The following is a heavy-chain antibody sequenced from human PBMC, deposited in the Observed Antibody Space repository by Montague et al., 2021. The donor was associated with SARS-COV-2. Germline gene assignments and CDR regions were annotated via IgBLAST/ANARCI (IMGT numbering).Heavy chain of an antibody. Sequence: TLSLTCTVSRGSISSGGNYWSWIRQHPVKGLEWIGYSYYSGSTYYNPSLKSRVSISVDTSKNQFSLKLSSVTVADTAVYCCARGRRYSSTWYGAFDPWGQGMQVTVSS. V-gene: IGHV4-31*03. D-gene: IGHD6-13*01. CDR1: RGSISSGGNY. CDR3: ARGRRYSSTWYGAFDP. J-gene: IGHJ5*02. CDR2: SYYSGST.